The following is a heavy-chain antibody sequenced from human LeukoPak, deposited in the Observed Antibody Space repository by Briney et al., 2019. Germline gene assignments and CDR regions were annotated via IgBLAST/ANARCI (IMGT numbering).Heavy chain of an antibody. CDR3: TRGSPILRGRPFDY. V-gene: IGHV3-53*01. CDR1: GFTFSSYA. Sequence: PGGSLRLSCAASGFTFSSYAMHWVRQAPGKGLEWVSVIYSGGSTYYADSVKGRFTISRDNSKNTLYFQMNSLRAEDTAFYYCTRGSPILRGRPFDYWGQGTLVTVSS. D-gene: IGHD3-10*01. J-gene: IGHJ4*02. CDR2: IYSGGST.